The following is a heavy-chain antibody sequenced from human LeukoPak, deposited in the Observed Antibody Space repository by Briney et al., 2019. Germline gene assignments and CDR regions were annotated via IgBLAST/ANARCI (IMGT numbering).Heavy chain of an antibody. CDR2: ISYDGRNK. D-gene: IGHD2-2*01. J-gene: IGHJ4*02. CDR3: ARANCSSTSCYIAIDF. Sequence: GGSLRLSCAASGFTFSSFGVKWVRQAPGKGLEWVAVISYDGRNKYYADSVKGRFTISRDNSKNTLYLQMNSLRAEDTAVYYCARANCSSTSCYIAIDFWGRGTLVTVSS. CDR1: GFTFSSFG. V-gene: IGHV3-30*04.